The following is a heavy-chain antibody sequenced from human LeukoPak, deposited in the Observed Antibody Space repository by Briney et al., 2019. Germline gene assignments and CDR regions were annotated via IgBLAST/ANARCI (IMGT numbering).Heavy chain of an antibody. D-gene: IGHD3-9*01. CDR1: GGSISSGGYY. V-gene: IGHV4-39*07. CDR3: ARDPVVLRYFDWLLSPDTAYYYYGMDV. Sequence: SETLSLTCTVSGGSISSGGYYWSWIRQPPGKGLEWIGEINHSGSTNYNPSLKSRVTISVDTSKNQFSLKLSSVTAADTAVYYCARDPVVLRYFDWLLSPDTAYYYYGMDVWGQGTTVTVSS. CDR2: INHSGST. J-gene: IGHJ6*02.